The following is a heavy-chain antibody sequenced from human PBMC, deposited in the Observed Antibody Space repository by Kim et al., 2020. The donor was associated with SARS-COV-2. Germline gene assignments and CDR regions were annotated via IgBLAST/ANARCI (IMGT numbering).Heavy chain of an antibody. V-gene: IGHV3-30*18. CDR2: ISYDGSNK. CDR1: GFTFSSYG. Sequence: GGSLRLSCAASGFTFSSYGMHWVRQAPGKGLEWVAVISYDGSNKYYADSVKGRFTISRDNSKNTLYLQMNSLRAEDTAVYYCAKSDYVWGIVDYWGQGTLVTVSS. CDR3: AKSDYVWGIVDY. J-gene: IGHJ4*02. D-gene: IGHD3-16*01.